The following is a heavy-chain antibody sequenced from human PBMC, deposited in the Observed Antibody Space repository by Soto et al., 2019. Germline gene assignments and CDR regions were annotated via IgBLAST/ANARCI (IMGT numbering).Heavy chain of an antibody. D-gene: IGHD2-2*01. CDR1: GGSISSGGYS. Sequence: PSETLSLTCAVSGGSISSGGYSWSWIRQPPGKGLEWIGYIYHSGSTYYNPSLKSRVTISVDRSKNQFSLKLSSVTAADTAVYYCARGLASYYCSSTSCYARSWRCVFDPWGQGTLVTVSS. V-gene: IGHV4-30-2*01. CDR2: IYHSGST. J-gene: IGHJ5*02. CDR3: ARGLASYYCSSTSCYARSWRCVFDP.